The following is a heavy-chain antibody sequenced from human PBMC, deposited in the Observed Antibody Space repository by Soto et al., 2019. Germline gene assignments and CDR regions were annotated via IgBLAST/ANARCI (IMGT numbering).Heavy chain of an antibody. CDR2: IYPASSDA. J-gene: IGHJ4*02. CDR3: ARLLCLSTSCYTGSRHFFDY. D-gene: IGHD2-2*02. Sequence: PWESLKISWKGSGYSFSNYWIAWLRQMPGKGLECMGIIYPASSDARYSPSFQGQVTISVDNSINTAYLQWSSLTASDTAMYYGARLLCLSTSCYTGSRHFFDYWGQGALVTVSS. V-gene: IGHV5-51*01. CDR1: GYSFSNYW.